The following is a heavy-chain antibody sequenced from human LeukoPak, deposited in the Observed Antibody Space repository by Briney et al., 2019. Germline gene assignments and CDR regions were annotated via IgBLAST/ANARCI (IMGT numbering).Heavy chain of an antibody. CDR1: GSTFRSLG. J-gene: IGHJ5*02. D-gene: IGHD3-3*02. CDR2: VENDGTTK. CDR3: VTDLHGINWYVH. V-gene: IGHV3-30*02. Sequence: PGGSLRLSCPASGSTFRSLGMHWVRQAPGKGLEWVAFVENDGTTKYYADSVKGRFSISRDNSKNTLFLQMNSLRPDDTSMYYCVTDLHGINWYVHWGQGTLVTVSS.